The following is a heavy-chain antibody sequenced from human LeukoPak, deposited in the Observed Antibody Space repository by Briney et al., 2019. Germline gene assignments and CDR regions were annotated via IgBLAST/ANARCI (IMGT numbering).Heavy chain of an antibody. CDR1: GLTFISYG. CDR2: IIGSGGDT. V-gene: IGHV3-23*01. J-gene: IGHJ4*02. D-gene: IGHD3-16*01. Sequence: GGSLSLSCAASGLTFISYGMSWVRQAPGKGLEGACVIIGSGGDTNYTASVEGRFTISRDKSKNTRSRKRKSRKAADTAGYYCAKDLDQRENGYAYWGQGTLVTVSS. CDR3: AKDLDQRENGYAY.